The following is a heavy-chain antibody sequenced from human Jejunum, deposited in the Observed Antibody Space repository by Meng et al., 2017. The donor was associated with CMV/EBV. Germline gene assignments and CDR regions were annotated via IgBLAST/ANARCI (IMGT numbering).Heavy chain of an antibody. CDR2: ISGDTT. CDR3: ARDGEYSNSLPAKFDP. V-gene: IGHV3-23*01. J-gene: IGHJ5*02. D-gene: IGHD6-6*01. Sequence: GFTFSKYAMSWVRQAPGKGLEWVSAISGDTTYYADSVKGRFTISRDNSKNTVSLQMNSLRAEDTAMYYCARDGEYSNSLPAKFDPWGQGTLVTVSS. CDR1: GFTFSKYA.